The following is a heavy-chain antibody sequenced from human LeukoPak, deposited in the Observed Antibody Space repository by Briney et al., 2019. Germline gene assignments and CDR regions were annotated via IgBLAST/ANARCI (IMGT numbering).Heavy chain of an antibody. J-gene: IGHJ4*02. CDR3: AKDGWSNQVYYFDY. D-gene: IGHD2-15*01. CDR1: GFTFSSYA. Sequence: GGSLRLSCAASGFTFSSYAMSWVRQAPGKGLEWVSAISGSGGSTYYADSVKGRFTISRDNPKNTLYLQMNSLRAEDTAVYYCAKDGWSNQVYYFDYWGQGTLVTVSS. CDR2: ISGSGGST. V-gene: IGHV3-23*01.